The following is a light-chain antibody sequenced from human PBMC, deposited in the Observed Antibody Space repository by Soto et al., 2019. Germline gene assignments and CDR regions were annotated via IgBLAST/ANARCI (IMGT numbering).Light chain of an antibody. V-gene: IGKV1-5*01. CDR3: QQYNSYWGT. CDR1: QSISSW. CDR2: DAS. Sequence: DIQMTQSPSNLSASVGDRVTITCRASQSISSWLAWYQQKPGKAPKLLIYDASSLESGVPSRFSGSGSGTEFTLTISSLQPDDFATYYCQQYNSYWGTFGQGTKLEIK. J-gene: IGKJ2*02.